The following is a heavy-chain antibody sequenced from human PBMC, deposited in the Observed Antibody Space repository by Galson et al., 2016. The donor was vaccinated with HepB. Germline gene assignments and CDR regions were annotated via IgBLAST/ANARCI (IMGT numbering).Heavy chain of an antibody. J-gene: IGHJ4*02. Sequence: PALVKPTQTLTLTCTFSGFSLNTHGVGVGWVRRPPGKALEWLALIYWDDYKFYNSSLKSRLSITKDTSAKQVVLRMTNMDPVDTATYFCAHRRLRFPFDYWGQGTLVTVSS. V-gene: IGHV2-5*02. D-gene: IGHD5-12*01. CDR1: GFSLNTHGVG. CDR2: IYWDDYK. CDR3: AHRRLRFPFDY.